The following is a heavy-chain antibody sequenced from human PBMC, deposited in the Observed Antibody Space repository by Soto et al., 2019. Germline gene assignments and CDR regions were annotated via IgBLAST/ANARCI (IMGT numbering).Heavy chain of an antibody. CDR2: VYYSGTT. V-gene: IGHV4-61*08. J-gene: IGHJ5*02. CDR3: ASDVIAPPNYFDP. CDR1: GVSIDSGDNY. D-gene: IGHD4-4*01. Sequence: SATLSLTCTVSGVSIDSGDNYWSSIRQPPGKGLEWIGYVYYSGTTNYNPFLKSRVTLSLDKSKNQFSLKMNSVTAADTAVYYVASDVIAPPNYFDPWGQVTLVT.